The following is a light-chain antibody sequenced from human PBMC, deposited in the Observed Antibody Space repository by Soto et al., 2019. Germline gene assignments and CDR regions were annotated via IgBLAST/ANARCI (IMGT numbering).Light chain of an antibody. CDR1: NIGVKS. V-gene: IGLV3-21*02. Sequence: SYELTQPPSVSVAPGQTASITCGGNNIGVKSVHWYQQRPGQAPVLVVYDDSQRPSGIPERFSGSNSGNTATLTISRVEAGDEADFYCQVWDSTSDHYVFGGGTKVTV. J-gene: IGLJ1*01. CDR3: QVWDSTSDHYV. CDR2: DDS.